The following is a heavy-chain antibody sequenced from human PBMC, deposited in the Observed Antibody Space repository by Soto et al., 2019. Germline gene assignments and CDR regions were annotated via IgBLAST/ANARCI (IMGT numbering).Heavy chain of an antibody. D-gene: IGHD3-22*01. J-gene: IGHJ3*02. CDR2: IKSKTDGGTT. V-gene: IGHV3-15*01. Sequence: GGSLRLSCAASGFTFSNAWMSWVRQAPGKGLEWVGRIKSKTDGGTTDYAAPVKGRFTISRDDSKNTLYLQMNSLKTEDTAVYYCTTGNDSSGYDAFDIWGQGTMVTVSS. CDR3: TTGNDSSGYDAFDI. CDR1: GFTFSNAW.